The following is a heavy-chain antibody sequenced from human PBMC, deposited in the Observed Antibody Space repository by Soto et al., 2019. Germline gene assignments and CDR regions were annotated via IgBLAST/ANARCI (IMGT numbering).Heavy chain of an antibody. CDR3: ASRSSGWYFDY. CDR2: ISGSGGST. J-gene: IGHJ4*02. Sequence: EVKLLESGGGLVQPGGSLRLSCAASGFTFSNYAMNWVRQAPGKGLEWVSVISGSGGSTYYADSVKGRFTISRDNSKKMLYLQMNSLRAEDTAVYYCASRSSGWYFDYWGQGTLVTVSS. CDR1: GFTFSNYA. V-gene: IGHV3-23*01. D-gene: IGHD6-19*01.